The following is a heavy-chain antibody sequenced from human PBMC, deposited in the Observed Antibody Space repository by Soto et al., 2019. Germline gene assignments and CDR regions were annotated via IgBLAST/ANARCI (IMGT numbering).Heavy chain of an antibody. J-gene: IGHJ3*02. CDR2: ISYDGSNK. Sequence: GWSLRLSCAASGFTFSSYGMHWVRQAPGKGLEWVAVISYDGSNKYYADSVKGRFTISRDNSKNTLYLQMNSLRAEDTAVYYCANTHDSSRWQDAHDISGQGTLVIVS. D-gene: IGHD3-22*01. V-gene: IGHV3-30*18. CDR3: ANTHDSSRWQDAHDI. CDR1: GFTFSSYG.